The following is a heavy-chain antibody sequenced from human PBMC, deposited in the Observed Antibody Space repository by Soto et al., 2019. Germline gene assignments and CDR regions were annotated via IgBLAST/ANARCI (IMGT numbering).Heavy chain of an antibody. CDR3: ARDPIRGDGYVFDS. CDR2: INRDGSER. V-gene: IGHV3-7*01. CDR1: GFTFSSYW. J-gene: IGHJ5*01. D-gene: IGHD5-12*01. Sequence: PGGSLRLSCEAYGFTFSSYWMGWVRQAPGKGLEWVANINRDGSERYYVDSVKGRFTISRDNAKNSVYLQMNSLRAEDSAVYYCARDPIRGDGYVFDSSGQGALVPVSS.